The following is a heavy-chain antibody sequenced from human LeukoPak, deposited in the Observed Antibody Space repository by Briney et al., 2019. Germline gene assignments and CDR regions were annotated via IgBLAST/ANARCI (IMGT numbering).Heavy chain of an antibody. V-gene: IGHV3-7*03. J-gene: IGHJ4*02. CDR2: IKYDGSEK. Sequence: GGSLRLSCTASGFSFSSSWMSWVRQAPGKGLEWVANIKYDGSEKYYVDSVKGRFTISRDNAKNSLYLQMNSLRAEDTAVYYCAREGYALFDYWGQGTLVTVSS. CDR1: GFSFSSSW. D-gene: IGHD1-1*01. CDR3: AREGYALFDY.